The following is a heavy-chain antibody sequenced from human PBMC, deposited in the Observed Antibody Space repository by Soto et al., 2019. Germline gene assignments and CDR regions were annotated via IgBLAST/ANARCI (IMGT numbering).Heavy chain of an antibody. J-gene: IGHJ5*02. CDR1: GFTFSSYA. D-gene: IGHD2-2*01. CDR3: AKVGRSSVVPAAMDWFDP. V-gene: IGHV3-23*01. CDR2: ISGSGGST. Sequence: GGSLRLSCAASGFTFSSYAMSWVRQAPGKGLEWVSAISGSGGSTYYADSVKGRFTISRDNSKNTLYLQMNSLRAEDTAVYYCAKVGRSSVVPAAMDWFDPWGQGTLVTVSS.